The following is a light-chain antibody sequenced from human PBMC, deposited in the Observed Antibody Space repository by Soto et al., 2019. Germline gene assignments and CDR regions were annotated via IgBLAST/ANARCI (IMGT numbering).Light chain of an antibody. CDR2: GAS. J-gene: IGKJ1*01. Sequence: IVMTQSPATLSVSPGERATLSCRASQSVSSNLAWYQHKPGQAPRLLIFGASTRATGIPARFSGSGSGTEFTLTISSLQSEDLAVYYCQHYNNWPPWTFGQGTKVDIK. V-gene: IGKV3-15*01. CDR3: QHYNNWPPWT. CDR1: QSVSSN.